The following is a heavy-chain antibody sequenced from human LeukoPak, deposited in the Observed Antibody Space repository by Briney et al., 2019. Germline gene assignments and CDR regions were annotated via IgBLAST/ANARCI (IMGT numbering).Heavy chain of an antibody. CDR2: IYYNRST. CDR3: ARDLLDTSMVHYWYFDL. CDR1: GSSISSGEYY. J-gene: IGHJ2*01. D-gene: IGHD5-18*01. V-gene: IGHV4-31*03. Sequence: SQTLSLTCTVSGSSISSGEYYWSWLRQHPGKGLEWIGYIYYNRSTYYNPSIKCRVTISVDTCKNQFSLKLSSVTAADTAVYYCARDLLDTSMVHYWYFDLWGRGTLVTVSS.